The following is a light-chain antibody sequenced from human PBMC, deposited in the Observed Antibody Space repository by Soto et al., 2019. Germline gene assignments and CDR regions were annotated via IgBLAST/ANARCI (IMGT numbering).Light chain of an antibody. Sequence: AIQMTQSPSSLSASVGDRVTISCRASQGIRNDLGWYQQRPGKAPKLLIYAASSLQSGVPSRFSGSGSGTDFTLTISSLQPEDFATYYCLQDYHYPRTFGQGTKVEIK. CDR2: AAS. V-gene: IGKV1-6*01. CDR3: LQDYHYPRT. J-gene: IGKJ1*01. CDR1: QGIRND.